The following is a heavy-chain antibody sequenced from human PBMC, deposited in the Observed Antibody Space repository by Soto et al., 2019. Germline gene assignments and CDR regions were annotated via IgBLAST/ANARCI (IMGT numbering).Heavy chain of an antibody. Sequence: QVQLVESGGGVVQPGRSLRLSCAASGFIFSSHGMHWVRQAPGKGLEWVALIYYTGSDKYYADSLRGRFTISRDNSKDTLYLQMNSLRAEDTAVYYCARAPHYYGSSGVYGMDVWGQGTTVTVSS. CDR1: GFIFSSHG. CDR3: ARAPHYYGSSGVYGMDV. D-gene: IGHD3-22*01. V-gene: IGHV3-33*01. CDR2: IYYTGSDK. J-gene: IGHJ6*02.